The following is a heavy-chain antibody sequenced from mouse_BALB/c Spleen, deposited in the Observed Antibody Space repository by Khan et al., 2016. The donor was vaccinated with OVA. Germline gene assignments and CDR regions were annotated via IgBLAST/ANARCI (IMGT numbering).Heavy chain of an antibody. J-gene: IGHJ3*01. V-gene: IGHV2-6-7*01. CDR3: ARDRGYLHRGFAD. CDR1: GFSLTGYG. D-gene: IGHD3-1*01. Sequence: MQLVESGPGLVAPSQSLSITCTVSGFSLTGYGVNWVRQPPGKGLEWLGMIWGDGSTDYNSALKSRLSIRKDNSKSQAFLKMNSLQTDDTARYFWARDRGYLHRGFADWGQGTLVTVAA. CDR2: IWGDGST.